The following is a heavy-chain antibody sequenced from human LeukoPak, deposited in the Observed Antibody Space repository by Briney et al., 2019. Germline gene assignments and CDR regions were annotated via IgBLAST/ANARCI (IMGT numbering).Heavy chain of an antibody. CDR2: IYYSGST. Sequence: SETLSLTCTVSGGSISSYYWSWIRQPPGKGLEWNGYIYYSGSTNYNPSLKSRVTISVDTSKNQFSLKLSSVTAADTAVYYCARVNSGSYTRSAFDIWGQGTMVTVSS. CDR1: GGSISSYY. J-gene: IGHJ3*02. CDR3: ARVNSGSYTRSAFDI. D-gene: IGHD1-26*01. V-gene: IGHV4-59*01.